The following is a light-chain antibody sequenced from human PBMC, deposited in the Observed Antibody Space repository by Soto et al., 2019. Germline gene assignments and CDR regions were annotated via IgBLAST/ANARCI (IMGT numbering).Light chain of an antibody. J-gene: IGKJ1*01. CDR1: QSVSSSY. Sequence: EIVLTQSPGTLSLSPGERPTLSCRARQSVSSSYLAWYQQKPGQAPRLLMSGASTRAAGIPDRFSGSGSGTNFTLTISRLEPEDFAVYYCQQYGRSPKTFGQGTKVDIK. V-gene: IGKV3-20*01. CDR2: GAS. CDR3: QQYGRSPKT.